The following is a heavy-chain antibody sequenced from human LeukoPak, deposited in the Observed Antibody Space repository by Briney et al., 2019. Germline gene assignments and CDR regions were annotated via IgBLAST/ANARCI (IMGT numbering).Heavy chain of an antibody. CDR1: GGSMSSYY. D-gene: IGHD5-24*01. J-gene: IGHJ4*02. V-gene: IGHV4-59*08. CDR3: ARGARAGYNLEPFDY. CDR2: TYYSGST. Sequence: SETLSLTCTVSGGSMSSYYWSWIRQPPGKGLEWIGYTYYSGSTKYNPSLKSRVTISVDTSKNQFSLKLSSVTAADTAVYYCARGARAGYNLEPFDYWGQGTLLTVSS.